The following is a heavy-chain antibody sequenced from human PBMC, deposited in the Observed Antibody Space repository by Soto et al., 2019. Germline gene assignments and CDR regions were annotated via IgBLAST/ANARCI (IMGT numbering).Heavy chain of an antibody. J-gene: IGHJ4*02. CDR3: ARGRPGLGYCSSTSCYYPVRAGYYFDY. CDR1: GGSFSGYY. CDR2: INHSGST. Sequence: QVQLQQWGAGLLKPSETLSLTCAVYGGSFSGYYWSWIRQPPGKGLEWIGEINHSGSTNYNPSLKSRVTLSVDTSKNQFSLKLSSVTAADTAVYYCARGRPGLGYCSSTSCYYPVRAGYYFDYWGQGTLVTVSS. V-gene: IGHV4-34*01. D-gene: IGHD2-2*01.